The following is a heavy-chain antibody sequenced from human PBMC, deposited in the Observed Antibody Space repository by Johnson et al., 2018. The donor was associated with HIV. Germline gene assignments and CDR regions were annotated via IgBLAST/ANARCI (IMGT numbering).Heavy chain of an antibody. D-gene: IGHD3-10*01. J-gene: IGHJ3*02. CDR2: INWNGGST. Sequence: VQLVESGGGLVQPGRSLRLSCAASGFTFSNYDIHWVRQPPGKGLEWVSGINWNGGSTGYADSVKGRFTISRDNAKNSLYLQMNSLRAEDTALYYCARDFVAFGECTAFDIWGQGTMVAVSS. CDR1: GFTFSNYD. V-gene: IGHV3-20*04. CDR3: ARDFVAFGECTAFDI.